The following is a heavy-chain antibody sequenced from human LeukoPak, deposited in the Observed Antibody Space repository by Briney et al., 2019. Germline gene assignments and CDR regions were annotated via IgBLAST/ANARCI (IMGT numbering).Heavy chain of an antibody. CDR2: IYYSGST. D-gene: IGHD2/OR15-2a*01. V-gene: IGHV4-39*01. CDR3: ARRNPRDSTQD. J-gene: IGHJ4*02. Sequence: WGTLSLTCTVSGASFSISSYNWGWIGRPPGKGREWIGSIYYSGSTYYNPSLKSRVTISVDTSKNQFSLKLSSVTAADTAVYYCARRNPRDSTQDWGQGTLVTVSS. CDR1: GASFSISSYN.